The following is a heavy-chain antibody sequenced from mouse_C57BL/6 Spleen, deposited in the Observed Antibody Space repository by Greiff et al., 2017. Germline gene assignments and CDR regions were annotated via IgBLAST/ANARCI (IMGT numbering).Heavy chain of an antibody. Sequence: EVKVVESGGGLVKPGGSLKLSCAASGFTFSSYAMSWVRQTPEKRLEWVATISDGGSYTYYPDNVKGRFTISRDNAKNNLYLQMSHLKSEDTAMYYCARDGGGKGNFDYWGQGTTLTVSS. CDR1: GFTFSSYA. CDR2: ISDGGSYT. D-gene: IGHD1-3*01. CDR3: ARDGGGKGNFDY. V-gene: IGHV5-4*01. J-gene: IGHJ2*01.